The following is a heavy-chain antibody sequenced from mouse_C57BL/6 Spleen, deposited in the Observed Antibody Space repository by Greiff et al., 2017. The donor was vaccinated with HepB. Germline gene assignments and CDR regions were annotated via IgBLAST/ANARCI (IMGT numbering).Heavy chain of an antibody. CDR2: ISSGGDYI. CDR1: GFTFSSYA. D-gene: IGHD2-3*01. Sequence: EVKVVESGEGLVKPGGSLKLSCAASGFTFSSYAMSWVRQTPEKRLEWVAYISSGGDYIYYADTVKGRFTISRDNARNTLYLQMSSLKSEDTAMYYCTRGEEAYDGYYYAMDYWGQGTSVTVSS. V-gene: IGHV5-9-1*02. CDR3: TRGEEAYDGYYYAMDY. J-gene: IGHJ4*01.